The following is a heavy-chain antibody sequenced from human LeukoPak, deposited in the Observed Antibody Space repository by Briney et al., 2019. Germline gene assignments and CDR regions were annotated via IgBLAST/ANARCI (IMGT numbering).Heavy chain of an antibody. Sequence: GGSLRLSCAASGFTFSSYSMNWVRQAPGKGLEWVSSISSSSSYIYYADSVKGRFTISRDNAKNSLYLQMNSPRAEDTAVYYCARGLDSGRHRRDAFDIWGQGTMVTVSS. CDR1: GFTFSSYS. D-gene: IGHD1-26*01. CDR3: ARGLDSGRHRRDAFDI. V-gene: IGHV3-21*01. CDR2: ISSSSSYI. J-gene: IGHJ3*02.